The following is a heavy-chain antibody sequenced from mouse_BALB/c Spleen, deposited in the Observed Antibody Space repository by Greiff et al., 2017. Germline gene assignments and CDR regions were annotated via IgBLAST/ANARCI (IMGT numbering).Heavy chain of an antibody. V-gene: IGHV1S56*01. D-gene: IGHD1-1*01. CDR3: ARSYYGSLYYAMDY. Sequence: VQLQQSGPELVKPGASVRISCKASGYTFTSYYIHWVKQRPGQGLEWIGWIYPGNVNTKYNEKFKGKATLTADKSSSTAYMQLSSLTSEDSAVYFCARSYYGSLYYAMDYWGQGTSVTVSS. CDR1: GYTFTSYY. J-gene: IGHJ4*01. CDR2: IYPGNVNT.